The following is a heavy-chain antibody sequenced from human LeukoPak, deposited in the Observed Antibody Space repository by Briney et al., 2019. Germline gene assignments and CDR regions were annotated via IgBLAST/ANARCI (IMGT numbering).Heavy chain of an antibody. Sequence: GGPLSLSCAASGFPFSRYGMHCLRQAPGKARVGVAFIRYDGSNKYYADSVKGRFTISRDNSKNTLYLQMNSLRAEDTAVYYCAKDDYGDSRRTTGMDVWGKGTTVTVSS. J-gene: IGHJ6*03. D-gene: IGHD4-17*01. V-gene: IGHV3-30*02. CDR3: AKDDYGDSRRTTGMDV. CDR1: GFPFSRYG. CDR2: IRYDGSNK.